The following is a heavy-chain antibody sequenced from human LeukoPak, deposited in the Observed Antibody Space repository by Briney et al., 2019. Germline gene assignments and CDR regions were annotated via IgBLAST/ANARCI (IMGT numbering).Heavy chain of an antibody. V-gene: IGHV1-46*01. CDR2: VNPSGGST. J-gene: IGHJ3*02. CDR1: GYTFTSYY. D-gene: IGHD2-2*01. CDR3: ARERYCSSTSCGDAFDI. Sequence: GASVKVSCKASGYTFTSYYMHWVRQAPGQGLEWMGIVNPSGGSTSYAQKFQGRVTMTRDTSTSTAYMELSSLRSEDTAVYYCARERYCSSTSCGDAFDIWGQGTMVTVSS.